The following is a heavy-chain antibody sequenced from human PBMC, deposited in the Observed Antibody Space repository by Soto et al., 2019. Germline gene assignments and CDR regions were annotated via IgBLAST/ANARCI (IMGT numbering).Heavy chain of an antibody. CDR1: GFTFSSYA. CDR2: ISYDGSNK. Sequence: HPGGSLRLSCAASGFTFSSYAMHWVRQAPGKGLEWVAVISYDGSNKYYADSVKGRFTISRDNSKNTLYLQMNSLRAEDTAVYYCARDPSTWDPDYYYYYGMDVWGQGTTVTVSS. J-gene: IGHJ6*02. D-gene: IGHD1-26*01. V-gene: IGHV3-30-3*01. CDR3: ARDPSTWDPDYYYYYGMDV.